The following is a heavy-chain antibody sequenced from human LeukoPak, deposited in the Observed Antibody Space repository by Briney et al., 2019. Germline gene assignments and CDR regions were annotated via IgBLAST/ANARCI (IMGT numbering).Heavy chain of an antibody. CDR2: IYYSGST. CDR3: ARVEVGPGIAAAGPLDY. Sequence: PSETLSLTCTVSGGSISSGGYYWSWIRQHPGKGLEWIGYIYYSGSTYYNPSLRSRVTISVDTSKNQFSLKLSSVTAADTAVYYCARVEVGPGIAAAGPLDYWGQGTLVTVSS. V-gene: IGHV4-31*03. J-gene: IGHJ4*02. D-gene: IGHD6-13*01. CDR1: GGSISSGGYY.